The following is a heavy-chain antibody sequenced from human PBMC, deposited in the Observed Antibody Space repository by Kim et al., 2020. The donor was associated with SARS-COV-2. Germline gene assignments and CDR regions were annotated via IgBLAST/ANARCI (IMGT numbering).Heavy chain of an antibody. V-gene: IGHV1-69*04. CDR2: IIPVLETP. CDR3: ATADFDY. Sequence: SVKVSCKTSGGTFKSYGINWVRQAPGQGLEWLGRIIPVLETPTYAQKFQGRFTITADRSTSTAYMELTSLRSEDTAVYYCATADFDYWGQGTLVTVSS. J-gene: IGHJ4*02. CDR1: GGTFKSYG.